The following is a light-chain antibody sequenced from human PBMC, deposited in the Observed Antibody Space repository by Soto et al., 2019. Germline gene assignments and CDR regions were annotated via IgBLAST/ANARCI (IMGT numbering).Light chain of an antibody. Sequence: EIVLTQSPGTLSLSPGERATLSCRASQSVSSPYLAWYQQKSGQAPRLLIYGASSRATAIPDRFSGSGSGTAFTLTSSRLEPEDFAVYYCQGYYISPFPFGQGNKLEIK. CDR2: GAS. CDR3: QGYYISPFP. V-gene: IGKV3-20*01. J-gene: IGKJ2*01. CDR1: QSVSSPY.